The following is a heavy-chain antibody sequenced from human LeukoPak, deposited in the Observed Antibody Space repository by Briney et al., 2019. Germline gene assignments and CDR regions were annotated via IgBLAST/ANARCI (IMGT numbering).Heavy chain of an antibody. J-gene: IGHJ6*02. Sequence: GGSLRLSCAASGFTFDDHVMHWVRQAPGKGLVWVSRINSDGSTTRYADSVKGRFTISRDNAKNTMYLQMNSLRAEDTAVYYCARENFYGMDVWGQGTTVTVSS. CDR2: INSDGSTT. CDR1: GFTFDDHV. CDR3: ARENFYGMDV. V-gene: IGHV3-74*01.